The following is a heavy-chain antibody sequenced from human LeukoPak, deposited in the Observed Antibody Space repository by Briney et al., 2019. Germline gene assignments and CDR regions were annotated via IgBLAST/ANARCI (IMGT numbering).Heavy chain of an antibody. CDR1: GFTFSSYG. D-gene: IGHD3-3*01. CDR2: ISGSGGST. J-gene: IGHJ3*02. V-gene: IGHV3-23*01. Sequence: GGSLRLSCAASGFTFSSYGMSWVRQAPGKGLEWVSAISGSGGSTCFADSVKGRFTISRDNSKNTLYLQVNSLRAEDTAVYYCARYEAAFDIWGQGTMVTVSS. CDR3: ARYEAAFDI.